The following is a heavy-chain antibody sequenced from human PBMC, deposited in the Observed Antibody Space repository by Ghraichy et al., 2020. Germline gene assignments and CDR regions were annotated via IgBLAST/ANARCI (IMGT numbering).Heavy chain of an antibody. CDR3: ARDLLVGFGELLENWFDP. D-gene: IGHD3-10*01. J-gene: IGHJ5*02. CDR2: ISSSSSTI. CDR1: GFTFSSYS. V-gene: IGHV3-48*02. Sequence: GGSLRLSCAASGFTFSSYSMNWVRQAPGKGLEWVSYISSSSSTIYYADSVKGRFTISRDNAKNSLYLQMNSLRDEDTAVYYCARDLLVGFGELLENWFDPWGQGTLVTVSS.